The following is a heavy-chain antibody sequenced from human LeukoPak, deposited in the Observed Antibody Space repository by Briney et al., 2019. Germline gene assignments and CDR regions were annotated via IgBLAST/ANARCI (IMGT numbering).Heavy chain of an antibody. D-gene: IGHD4-11*01. J-gene: IGHJ5*02. V-gene: IGHV3-7*01. CDR3: ARESDSNSNWFDP. Sequence: GGSLRLSCAASGFTFSSYWMSWVRQAPGKGLEWVANIKQDGSEKYYVDSVKGRFTISRDNAKNSLYLQMNSLRAEDTAVYYCARESDSNSNWFDPWGQGTLVTVSS. CDR1: GFTFSSYW. CDR2: IKQDGSEK.